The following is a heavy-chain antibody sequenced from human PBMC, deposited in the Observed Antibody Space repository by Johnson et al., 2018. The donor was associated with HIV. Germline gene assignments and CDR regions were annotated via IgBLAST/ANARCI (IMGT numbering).Heavy chain of an antibody. J-gene: IGHJ3*02. V-gene: IGHV3-7*03. CDR1: GFTFSTHW. CDR2: INPDGSEK. Sequence: VQLVESGGGLVQPGGSLRLSCAASGFTFSTHWMSWVRQVPGKRPEWLANINPDGSEKSYVDSARGRFTISRDNSENSLYLQMNSLRAEDTAAYYCTRDPGWGALDIWGQGPMVTVSS. CDR3: TRDPGWGALDI. D-gene: IGHD1-26*01.